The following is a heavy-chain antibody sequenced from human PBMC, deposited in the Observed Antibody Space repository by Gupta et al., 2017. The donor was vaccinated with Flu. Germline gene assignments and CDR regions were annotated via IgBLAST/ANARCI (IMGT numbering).Heavy chain of an antibody. D-gene: IGHD1-26*01. CDR2: IWYDGSNK. V-gene: IGHV3-33*01. CDR3: ARDSRDSGSYDLSYYYYGMDV. CDR1: GFTFSSYG. J-gene: IGHJ6*02. Sequence: QVQLVESGGGVVQPGRSLRLSCAASGFTFSSYGMHWVRQAPGKGLEWVAVIWYDGSNKYYADSVKGRFTIARDNSKNTLYLQMNSLRAEDTAVYYCARDSRDSGSYDLSYYYYGMDVWGQGTTVTVSS.